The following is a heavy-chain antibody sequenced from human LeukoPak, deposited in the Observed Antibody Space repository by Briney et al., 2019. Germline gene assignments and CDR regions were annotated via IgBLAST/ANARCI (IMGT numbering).Heavy chain of an antibody. CDR2: IKSDGSNT. V-gene: IGHV3-74*01. J-gene: IGHJ4*02. Sequence: GGSLRLSCAASGFTFSSYWMHWVRQAPGKGLVWVSRIKSDGSNTNYADSVKGRFTISRDNAKNTLYLQMNSPRAEDTAVYYCASLYGSGSYYNGVYWGQGTLVTVSS. CDR3: ASLYGSGSYYNGVY. D-gene: IGHD3-10*01. CDR1: GFTFSSYW.